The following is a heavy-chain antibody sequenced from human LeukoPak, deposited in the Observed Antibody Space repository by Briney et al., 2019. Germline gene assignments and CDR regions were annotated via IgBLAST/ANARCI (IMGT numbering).Heavy chain of an antibody. CDR2: IYPRDGST. CDR3: ARVERTDAFDI. D-gene: IGHD5-24*01. V-gene: IGHV1-46*01. J-gene: IGHJ3*02. CDR1: GYTFTSNY. Sequence: ASVKVSCKASGYTFTSNYIHWVRQAPGQGLEWMGMIYPRDGSTSYAQKFQGRVTVTRDTSTSTVHMELSGLRSEDTAVYYCARVERTDAFDIWGQGTMVTVSS.